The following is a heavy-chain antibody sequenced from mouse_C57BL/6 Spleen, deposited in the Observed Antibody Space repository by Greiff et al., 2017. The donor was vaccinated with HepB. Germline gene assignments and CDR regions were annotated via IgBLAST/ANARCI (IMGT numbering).Heavy chain of an antibody. J-gene: IGHJ3*01. D-gene: IGHD2-1*01. CDR1: GFNIKDDY. V-gene: IGHV14-4*01. CDR3: TTIYYGNP. Sequence: EVQLQQSGAELVRPGASVKLSCTATGFNIKDDYMHWVKQRPEQGLEWIGWIDPENGDTEYASKFQGKATITADTSSNTAYLQLSSLTSEDTAVYYCTTIYYGNPWGQETLVTVSA. CDR2: IDPENGDT.